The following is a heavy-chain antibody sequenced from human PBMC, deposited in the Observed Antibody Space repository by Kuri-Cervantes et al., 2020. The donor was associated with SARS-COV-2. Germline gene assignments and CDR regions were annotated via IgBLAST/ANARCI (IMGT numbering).Heavy chain of an antibody. Sequence: LTCAASGFTFSDYYMSWIRQAPGKGLEWVSYISSSGSTIYYADSVKGRFTISRDNAKNSLYLQMNSLRAEDTAVYYCARDGRGENWYVDLWGRGTLVTVSS. CDR2: ISSSGSTI. J-gene: IGHJ2*01. CDR1: GFTFSDYY. D-gene: IGHD1-26*01. V-gene: IGHV3-11*04. CDR3: ARDGRGENWYVDL.